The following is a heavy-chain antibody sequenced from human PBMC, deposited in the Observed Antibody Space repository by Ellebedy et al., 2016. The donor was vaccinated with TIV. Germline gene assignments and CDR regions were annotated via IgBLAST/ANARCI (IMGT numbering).Heavy chain of an antibody. V-gene: IGHV3-33*03. CDR3: AAVQYWEAAFDI. J-gene: IGHJ3*02. D-gene: IGHD2-8*02. Sequence: PGGSLRLSCTASGFTFSAFGIHWVRQAPGKGLEWVAHIWYDGSDKYYADSVKGRFTISRDNAKNTLYLQMNSLRAEDTAVYYCAAVQYWEAAFDIWGQGTMVTVSS. CDR1: GFTFSAFG. CDR2: IWYDGSDK.